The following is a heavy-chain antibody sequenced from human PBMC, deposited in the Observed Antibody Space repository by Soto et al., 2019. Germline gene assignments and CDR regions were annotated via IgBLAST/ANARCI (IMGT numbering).Heavy chain of an antibody. J-gene: IGHJ3*02. CDR2: IYYSGST. CDR1: GGSISSGGYY. CDR3: ARDLNNPDRGYYDSSGSELQAFDI. Sequence: SETLSLTCTVSGGSISSGGYYWSWIRQHPGKGLEWIGYIYYSGSTYYNPSLKSRVTISVDTPKNQFSLKLSSVTAADTAVYYCARDLNNPDRGYYDSSGSELQAFDIWGQGTMVTVSS. V-gene: IGHV4-31*03. D-gene: IGHD3-22*01.